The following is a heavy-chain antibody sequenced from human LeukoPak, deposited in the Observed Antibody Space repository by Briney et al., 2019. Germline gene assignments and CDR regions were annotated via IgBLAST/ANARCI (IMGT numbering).Heavy chain of an antibody. CDR3: ARGPLGDYGIDY. CDR1: GVTVSSHY. V-gene: IGHV3-53*04. J-gene: IGHJ4*02. Sequence: GGSLRLSCAASGVTVSSHYMSWVRQAPGQGLEWVSVIYSGGSTYYADSVKGRFTISIHSSKNTLYLQMISLRAEDTAVYYCARGPLGDYGIDYWGQGTLVTVSS. CDR2: IYSGGST. D-gene: IGHD4-17*01.